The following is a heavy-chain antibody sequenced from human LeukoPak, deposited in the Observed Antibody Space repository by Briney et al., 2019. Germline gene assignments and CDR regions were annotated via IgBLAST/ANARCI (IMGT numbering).Heavy chain of an antibody. V-gene: IGHV3-30*03. CDR1: GFTFSNFG. J-gene: IGHJ4*02. CDR3: ARGLLGRYGLCDY. Sequence: QPGRSLRLSCAASGFTFSNFGMHWVRQAPGKGLEWMAVISYDGSNKYHADSVKGRFTISRDNSKNTLYLQMNSLRAEDTAVYYCARGLLGRYGLCDYWGQGTLVTVSS. CDR2: ISYDGSNK. D-gene: IGHD2-15*01.